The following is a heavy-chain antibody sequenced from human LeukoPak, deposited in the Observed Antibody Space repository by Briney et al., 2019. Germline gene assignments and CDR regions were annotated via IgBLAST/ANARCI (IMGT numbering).Heavy chain of an antibody. CDR2: ISAYNGNT. D-gene: IGHD6-19*01. J-gene: IGHJ4*02. V-gene: IGHV1-18*01. CDR1: GYTFTSYG. Sequence: ASVKVSCKASGYTFTSYGISWVRQAPGQRLEWMGWISAYNGNTNYAQKLQGRVTMTTDASTSTAYMELRSLRSDDTAVYYCASGAVAGSLDYWGQGTLVTVSS. CDR3: ASGAVAGSLDY.